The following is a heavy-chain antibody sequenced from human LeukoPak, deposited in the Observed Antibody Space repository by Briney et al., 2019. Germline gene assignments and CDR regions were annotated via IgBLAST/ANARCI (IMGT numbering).Heavy chain of an antibody. CDR1: GFIFSDYY. CDR3: ARGALTYYYDS. D-gene: IGHD4/OR15-4a*01. Sequence: GGSLRLSCAASGFIFSDYYMSWFRQVPGKGLEWIAYTSFSGRTTYYADSVEGRFTISRDNAQNSLFPQMNSLRAEDTALYYCARGALTYYYDSWGQGTLVTVST. CDR2: TSFSGRTT. V-gene: IGHV3-11*01. J-gene: IGHJ4*02.